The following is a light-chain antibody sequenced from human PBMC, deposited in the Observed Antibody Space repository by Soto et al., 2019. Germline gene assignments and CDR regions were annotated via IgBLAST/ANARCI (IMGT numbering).Light chain of an antibody. CDR2: DAS. CDR3: QQRGA. CDR1: QSVSSY. V-gene: IGKV3-11*01. J-gene: IGKJ4*01. Sequence: EIVLTQSPATPSLSPGERATLSCRASQSVSSYLAWYQQKPGQAPRLLIYDASNRATGIPARFSGSGSGTDFTLTISSLEPEDFAVYYCQQRGAFGGGTKVEIK.